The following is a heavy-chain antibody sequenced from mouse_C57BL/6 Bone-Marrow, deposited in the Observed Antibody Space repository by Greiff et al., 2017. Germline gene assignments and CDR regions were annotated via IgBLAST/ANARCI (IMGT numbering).Heavy chain of an antibody. Sequence: QVQLQQPGAELVRPGTSVKLSCKASGYTFTSYWMHWVKQRPGQGLEWIGVIDPSDSYTNYNQKFKGKATLTVDTSSSTAYMQLSSLTSEDSAVYCWATDFDDWYFDVWGTGTTVTVSS. CDR1: GYTFTSYW. V-gene: IGHV1-59*01. CDR3: ATDFDDWYFDV. CDR2: IDPSDSYT. J-gene: IGHJ1*03.